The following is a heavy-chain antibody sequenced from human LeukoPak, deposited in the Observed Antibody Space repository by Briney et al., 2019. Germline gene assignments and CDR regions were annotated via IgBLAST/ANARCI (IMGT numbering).Heavy chain of an antibody. CDR1: GGSISDDY. J-gene: IGHJ4*02. D-gene: IGHD6-19*01. CDR3: ARGAGWYNY. CDR2: IHYSGTT. Sequence: SETLSLTRTVSGGSISDDYWSWLRQPPGEGLEWIAYIHYSGTTNYNPSLRSRVTISIGTSKKQFSLKVSSVTAADTAVYYCARGAGWYNYWGQGTLVTVSS. V-gene: IGHV4-59*01.